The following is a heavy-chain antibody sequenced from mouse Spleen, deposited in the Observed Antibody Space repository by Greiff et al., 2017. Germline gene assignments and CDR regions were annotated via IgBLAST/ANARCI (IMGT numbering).Heavy chain of an antibody. V-gene: IGHV2-6-7*01. CDR2: IWGDGST. J-gene: IGHJ4*01. CDR1: GFSLTGYG. D-gene: IGHD1-2*01. Sequence: QVQLQQSGPGLVAPSQSLSITCTVSGFSLTGYGVNWVRQPPGKGLEWLGMIWGDGSTDYNSALKSRLSISKDNSKSQVFLKMNSLQTDDTARYYCARELSTATDYYAMDYWGQGTSVTVSS. CDR3: ARELSTATDYYAMDY.